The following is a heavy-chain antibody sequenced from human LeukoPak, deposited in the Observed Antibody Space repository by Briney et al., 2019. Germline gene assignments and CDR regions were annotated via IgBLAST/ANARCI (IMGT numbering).Heavy chain of an antibody. CDR2: ISGSAATT. Sequence: PGGSLRLSCAASGFTFSTYGMTWVRQAPGKGLEWVSAISGSAATTFYADSVKGRFTISRDNSKNTLYLQMNSLRAEDTAVYYCARQYCSGGSCHLDYWGQGTLVTVSS. V-gene: IGHV3-23*01. CDR3: ARQYCSGGSCHLDY. D-gene: IGHD2-15*01. CDR1: GFTFSTYG. J-gene: IGHJ4*02.